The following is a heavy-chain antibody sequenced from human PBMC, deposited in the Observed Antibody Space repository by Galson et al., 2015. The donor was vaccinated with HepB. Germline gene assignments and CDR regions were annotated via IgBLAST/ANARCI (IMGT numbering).Heavy chain of an antibody. V-gene: IGHV3-48*04. CDR1: GFTFSSYS. Sequence: SLRLSCAASGFTFSSYSMNWVRQAPGKGLEWVSYISSSSSTIYYADSVKGRFTISRDNAKNSLYLQMNSLRAEDTAVYYCARDSGSSSTAAEYFQHWGQGTLVTVSS. D-gene: IGHD6-13*01. J-gene: IGHJ1*01. CDR2: ISSSSSTI. CDR3: ARDSGSSSTAAEYFQH.